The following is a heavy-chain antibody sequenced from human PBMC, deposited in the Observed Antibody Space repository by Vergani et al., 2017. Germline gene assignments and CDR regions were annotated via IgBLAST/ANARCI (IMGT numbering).Heavy chain of an antibody. J-gene: IGHJ6*02. D-gene: IGHD3-3*01. Sequence: EVQLVESGGGLVQPGGSLRLSCAASGFTFSSYSMNWVRQAPGKGLEWVSYISSSSSTIYYADSVKGRFTISRDNAKNSLYLQMNSLRDEDTAVYYCARVITIFGVVTPYYYYGMDVWGQGTTVTXSS. CDR3: ARVITIFGVVTPYYYYGMDV. CDR1: GFTFSSYS. CDR2: ISSSSSTI. V-gene: IGHV3-48*02.